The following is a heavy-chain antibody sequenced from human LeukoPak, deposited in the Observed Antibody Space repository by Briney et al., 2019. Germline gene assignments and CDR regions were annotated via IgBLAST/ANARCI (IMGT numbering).Heavy chain of an antibody. CDR2: KWYDGSNK. D-gene: IGHD2/OR15-2a*01. CDR1: GFTFSSYG. J-gene: IGHJ2*01. Sequence: GRSLRLSCAASGFTFSSYGMHWVRQAPGKGLEWVAVKWYDGSNKYYPDSAQGRFNISRDDTKNTLYLQVNSLRAEDTAVYYCARDRSMSGWYIDLWGRGTLVTVSS. V-gene: IGHV3-33*01. CDR3: ARDRSMSGWYIDL.